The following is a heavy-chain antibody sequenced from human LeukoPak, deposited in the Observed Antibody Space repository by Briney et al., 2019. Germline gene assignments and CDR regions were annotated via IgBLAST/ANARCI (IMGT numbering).Heavy chain of an antibody. CDR1: GGSISSGGYY. D-gene: IGHD1-26*01. J-gene: IGHJ4*02. V-gene: IGHV4-31*03. CDR2: IYYSGST. CDR3: ARGSCSGTTAVSNDY. Sequence: PSQTLSLTCTVSGGSISSGGYYWSWIRQHPGKGLEWIGYIYYSGSTYYNPSLKSRVAISVDTSKNQFSLKLSSVTAADTAVYYCARGSCSGTTAVSNDYWGQGTLVTVSS.